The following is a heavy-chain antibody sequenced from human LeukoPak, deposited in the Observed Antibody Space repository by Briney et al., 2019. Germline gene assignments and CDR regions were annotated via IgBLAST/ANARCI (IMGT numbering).Heavy chain of an antibody. V-gene: IGHV4-59*01. D-gene: IGHD3-10*01. CDR1: GGSISSYY. CDR2: IYYSGST. CDR3: ARDTMVRGVIDYYYYGMDV. Sequence: SETLSLTCTVSGGSISSYYWSWIRQPPGKGLEWIGYIYYSGSTNYNPSLKSRVTISVDTSKNQFSLKLSSVTAADTAVYYCARDTMVRGVIDYYYYGMDVWGQGTTVTVSS. J-gene: IGHJ6*02.